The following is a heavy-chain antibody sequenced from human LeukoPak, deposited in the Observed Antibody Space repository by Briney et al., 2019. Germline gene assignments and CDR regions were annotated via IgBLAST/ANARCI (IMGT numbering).Heavy chain of an antibody. D-gene: IGHD2-2*02. CDR1: GYTFTSYY. CDR2: IHPSGGST. CDR3: ARDGVPAAIRGGGKFDY. J-gene: IGHJ4*02. Sequence: GASVKVSCKASGYTFTSYYMHWVRQAPGQGLEWMGIIHPSGGSTSYAQKFQGRLTMTRDTSTSTVYMELSSLRSEDTAVYYCARDGVPAAIRGGGKFDYWGQGTLVTVSS. V-gene: IGHV1-46*01.